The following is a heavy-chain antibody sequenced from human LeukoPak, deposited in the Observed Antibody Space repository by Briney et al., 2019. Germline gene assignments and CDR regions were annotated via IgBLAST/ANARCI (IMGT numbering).Heavy chain of an antibody. CDR3: ARERSDWDYGVPDY. CDR2: IWYDGSNK. V-gene: IGHV3-33*01. CDR1: GFTFSSYG. Sequence: GGSLRLSCAASGFTFSSYGMHWVRQAPGKGLEWVAVIWYDGSNKYYADSVKGRFTISRDNSKNTLYLQMNSLRAEDTAVHYCARERSDWDYGVPDYWGQGTLVTVSS. D-gene: IGHD4-17*01. J-gene: IGHJ4*02.